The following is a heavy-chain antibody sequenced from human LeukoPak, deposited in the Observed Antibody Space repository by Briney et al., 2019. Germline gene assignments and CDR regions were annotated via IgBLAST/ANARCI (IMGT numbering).Heavy chain of an antibody. CDR3: AITSGGYSPWYYFDY. J-gene: IGHJ4*02. V-gene: IGHV1-2*02. CDR2: INPNSGGT. CDR1: GYTFTGCY. Sequence: GASVKVSCKASGYTFTGCYMHWVRQAPGQGLEWMGWINPNSGGTNYAQKFQGRVTMTRDTSISTAYMELSRLRSDDTAVYYCAITSGGYSPWYYFDYWGQGTLVTVSS. D-gene: IGHD5-18*01.